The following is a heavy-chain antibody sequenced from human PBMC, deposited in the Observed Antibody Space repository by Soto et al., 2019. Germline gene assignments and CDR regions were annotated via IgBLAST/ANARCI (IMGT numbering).Heavy chain of an antibody. Sequence: ASVKVSCKASGYDFTAYDINWVRQASGQGLEWMGWMNPINGATGSARRFQGRVSMTRNTATGTAYMELTSLRLDDTAVYYCGRGPSHSATAGGTPYYYAMDVWGQGTTVTVSS. V-gene: IGHV1-8*02. CDR2: MNPINGAT. CDR1: GYDFTAYD. D-gene: IGHD6-13*01. J-gene: IGHJ6*02. CDR3: GRGPSHSATAGGTPYYYAMDV.